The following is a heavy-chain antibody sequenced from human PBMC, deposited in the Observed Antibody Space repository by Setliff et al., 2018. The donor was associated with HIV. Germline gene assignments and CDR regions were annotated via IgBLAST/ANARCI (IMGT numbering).Heavy chain of an antibody. Sequence: GGSLRLSCAASGFTFSSAWMGWVRQAPAKGLEWVANISPGGSATYYVDSVKGRFTISRDNANNLVYLQMNSLRVEDTAVYFCARWGSGSYERVFDYWGQGMLVTVSS. CDR3: ARWGSGSYERVFDY. V-gene: IGHV3-7*01. J-gene: IGHJ4*02. CDR2: ISPGGSAT. D-gene: IGHD1-26*01. CDR1: GFTFSSAW.